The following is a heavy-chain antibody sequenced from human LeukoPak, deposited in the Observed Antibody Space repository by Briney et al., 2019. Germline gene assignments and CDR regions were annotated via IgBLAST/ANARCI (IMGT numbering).Heavy chain of an antibody. CDR3: ARGWGYYYDSSGYYY. CDR1: DYSISSGYGYY. Sequence: PSETLSLTCTVSDYSISSGYGYYWGWIRQPPGKGLEWIGNIYHSGITYYNHFNSSLKSRVTISIDTSKNQFSLKLSSVTAADTAVYYCARGWGYYYDSSGYYYWGQGTLVTVSS. V-gene: IGHV4-38-2*02. J-gene: IGHJ4*02. D-gene: IGHD3-22*01. CDR2: IYHSGIT.